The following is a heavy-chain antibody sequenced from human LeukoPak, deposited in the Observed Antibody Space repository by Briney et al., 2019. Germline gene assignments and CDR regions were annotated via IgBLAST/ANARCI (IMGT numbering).Heavy chain of an antibody. V-gene: IGHV4-34*01. CDR1: GGPFSDHY. Sequence: SETLSLTCGVYGGPFSDHYWSWIRQTPGKGLEWIGEINYSGSTNYNPSLKSRVTISVDTSKNQFSLKLSSVTAADTAVYYCARVTADAFDIWGQGTMVTVSS. J-gene: IGHJ3*02. CDR3: ARVTADAFDI. CDR2: INYSGST.